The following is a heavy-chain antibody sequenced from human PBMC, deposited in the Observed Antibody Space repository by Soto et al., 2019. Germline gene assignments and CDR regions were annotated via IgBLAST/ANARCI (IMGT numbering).Heavy chain of an antibody. CDR1: GFSLTTRGVG. CDR3: ARKPSPYLAYYFDF. D-gene: IGHD2-21*01. CDR2: IYWDDDK. Sequence: SGPTLVNPTRTLTLTCSLSGFSLTTRGVGVGWIRQPPGKAPEWLALIYWDDDKRYRSSLKSRLTINKDTSRNQVVLTMTNMGPVDTATYYCARKPSPYLAYYFDFWGHGTLVTVSS. V-gene: IGHV2-5*02. J-gene: IGHJ4*01.